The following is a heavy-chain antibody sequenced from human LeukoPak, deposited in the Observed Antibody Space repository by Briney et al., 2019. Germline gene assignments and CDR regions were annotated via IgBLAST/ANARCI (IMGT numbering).Heavy chain of an antibody. CDR2: MNPNSGNT. CDR3: ARESSGDDAFDI. V-gene: IGHV1-8*01. CDR1: GYTFTSYD. D-gene: IGHD3-22*01. J-gene: IGHJ3*02. Sequence: GASVKVSCRASGYTFTSYDINWVRQATGQGLEWMGWMNPNSGNTGYAQKFQGRVTMTRNTSISTAYMELSSLRSEDTAVYYCARESSGDDAFDIWGQGTMVTVPS.